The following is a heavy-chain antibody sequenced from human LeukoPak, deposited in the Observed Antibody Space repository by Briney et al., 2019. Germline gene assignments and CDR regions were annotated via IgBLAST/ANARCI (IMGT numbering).Heavy chain of an antibody. D-gene: IGHD5-24*01. CDR1: GYTFTSYY. CDR2: INPSGGST. J-gene: IGHJ4*02. CDR3: ARDEGDGYRFDY. V-gene: IGHV1-46*01. Sequence: ASVKVSCKASGYTFTSYYMHWVRQAPGQGLEWMGIINPSGGSTSYAQKLQGRVTMTRDTSTSTVYMELSSLRSEDTAVYYCARDEGDGYRFDYWGQGTLVTVSS.